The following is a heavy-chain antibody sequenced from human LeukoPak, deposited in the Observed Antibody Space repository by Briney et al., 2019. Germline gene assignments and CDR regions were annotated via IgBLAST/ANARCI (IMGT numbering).Heavy chain of an antibody. CDR1: GGTFSSYA. Sequence: GASVKVSCKASGGTFSSYAISWVRQAPGQGLEWMGRIMPIFGTANYAQKFQGRVTITTDESTSTAYMELSSLRSEDTALYYCAIELPDYGDYFFLYYCDYWGQGTLVTVSS. D-gene: IGHD4-17*01. CDR3: AIELPDYGDYFFLYYCDY. J-gene: IGHJ4*02. CDR2: IMPIFGTA. V-gene: IGHV1-69*05.